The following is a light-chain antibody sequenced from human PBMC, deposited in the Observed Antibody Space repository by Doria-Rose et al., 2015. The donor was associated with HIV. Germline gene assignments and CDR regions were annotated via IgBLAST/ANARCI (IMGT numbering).Light chain of an antibody. J-gene: IGKJ1*01. CDR2: DGS. Sequence: TQSPGTLSLSPGERATLSCRASQSFSSTYLAWYQQKPGDAPSLLIYDGSTRATGIPDRFSASGSGTDFTLTINRLEPEDFALYYCHQYGTSWTFGQGTKVEI. V-gene: IGKV3-20*01. CDR3: HQYGTSWT. CDR1: QSFSSTY.